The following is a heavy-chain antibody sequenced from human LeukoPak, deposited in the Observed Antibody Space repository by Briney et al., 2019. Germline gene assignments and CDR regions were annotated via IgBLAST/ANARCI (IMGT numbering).Heavy chain of an antibody. V-gene: IGHV3-7*01. CDR2: INHNGNVN. D-gene: IGHD3-9*01. CDR1: GFTFSSYW. Sequence: PGGSLRLSCAASGFTFSSYWMNWARQAPGKGLERVASINHNGNVNYYVDSVKGRFTISRDNAKNSLYLQMNSLRAEDTAVYYCARDTYDILTGPPRKDYWGQGTLVTVSS. J-gene: IGHJ4*02. CDR3: ARDTYDILTGPPRKDY.